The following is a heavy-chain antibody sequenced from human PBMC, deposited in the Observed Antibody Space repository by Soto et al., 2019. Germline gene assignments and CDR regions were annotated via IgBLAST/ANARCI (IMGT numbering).Heavy chain of an antibody. V-gene: IGHV3-7*03. J-gene: IGHJ4*02. D-gene: IGHD4-4*01. CDR1: GFSFSSAW. Sequence: EVQLVESGGGLVQPGGSLRLSCAVSGFSFSSAWMTWIRQAPGKGLERVAIMTEDGSERYYVDSVKGRFTISRYNAKNALFLQMNSLRVEDTAVCFCARDRAYSRFDYWGQGSLVTVSS. CDR2: MTEDGSER. CDR3: ARDRAYSRFDY.